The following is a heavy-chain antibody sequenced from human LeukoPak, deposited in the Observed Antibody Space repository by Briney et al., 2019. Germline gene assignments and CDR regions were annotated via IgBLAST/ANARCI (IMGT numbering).Heavy chain of an antibody. V-gene: IGHV3-48*03. CDR1: GFTFSSYE. CDR2: ISSSGSTI. J-gene: IGHJ4*02. CDR3: ARLVTAILAFDY. Sequence: GGSLRLSCIGSGFTFSSYEMNWVRQAPGKGLEWVSYISSSGSTIYYADSVKGRFTISRDNAKNSLYLQMNSLRAEDTAVYYCARLVTAILAFDYWGQGTLVTVSS. D-gene: IGHD2-21*02.